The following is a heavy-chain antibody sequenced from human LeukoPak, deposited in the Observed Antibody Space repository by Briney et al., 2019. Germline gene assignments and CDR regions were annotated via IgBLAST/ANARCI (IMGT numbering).Heavy chain of an antibody. V-gene: IGHV3-9*01. CDR1: GFTFSDYS. D-gene: IGHD6-19*01. CDR2: ISWNSGDI. Sequence: GGSLRLACAASGFTFSDYSMKWVRQAPGKGLKWVSRISWNSGDIAYADHVKGRFTSSGEKDKNSLYLQMNSLGPEDTASYYCAKGAASSSFFYLRDPYFQHWGQGTLVTVSS. CDR3: AKGAASSSFFYLRDPYFQH. J-gene: IGHJ1*01.